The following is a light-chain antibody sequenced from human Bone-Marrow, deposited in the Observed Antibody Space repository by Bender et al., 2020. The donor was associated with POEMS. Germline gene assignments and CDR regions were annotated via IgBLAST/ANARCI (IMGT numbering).Light chain of an antibody. V-gene: IGLV7-46*01. CDR3: LVSFTADRRV. CDR1: TGAVTSGHH. CDR2: DTN. J-gene: IGLJ1*01. Sequence: QAVVTQESSLTVSPGGTVTLTCGSSTGAVTSGHHPCWFQQKPGQAPTILISDTNNKHSWTPARFSGSLLGDKAALTLSAAQPGDEADYYCLVSFTADRRVFGPGTKVTVV.